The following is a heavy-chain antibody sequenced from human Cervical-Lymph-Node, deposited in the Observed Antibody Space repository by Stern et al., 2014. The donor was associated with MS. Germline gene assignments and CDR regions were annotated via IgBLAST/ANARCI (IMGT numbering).Heavy chain of an antibody. CDR2: IKSDGSVT. CDR1: GFSFSTYW. D-gene: IGHD3-10*02. V-gene: IGHV3-74*01. Sequence: VQLVESGGGLVQPGGSLRLSCEASGFSFSTYWMHWVRQVPGKGLVWVARIKSDGSVTDYADSVKGRFTISKDNAKNTLYLQMNSLRADDTALYYCAREGVLYSENFDSWGQGTLVTVSS. CDR3: AREGVLYSENFDS. J-gene: IGHJ4*02.